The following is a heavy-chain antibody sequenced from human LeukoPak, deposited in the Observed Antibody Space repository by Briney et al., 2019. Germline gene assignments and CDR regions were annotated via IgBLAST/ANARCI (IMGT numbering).Heavy chain of an antibody. Sequence: SETVSCKSSGCTVTSYTIYWVRQAPPPGLEWVGRGIPNLGIANYQHKFQDRGTITADKSTSTDFSELSSLVSEATTAYYCARGLSRWFGESAFDLWGQGTMVTVSS. CDR1: GCTVTSYT. J-gene: IGHJ4*02. CDR3: ARGLSRWFGESAFDL. CDR2: GIPNLGIA. V-gene: IGHV1-69*02. D-gene: IGHD3-10*01.